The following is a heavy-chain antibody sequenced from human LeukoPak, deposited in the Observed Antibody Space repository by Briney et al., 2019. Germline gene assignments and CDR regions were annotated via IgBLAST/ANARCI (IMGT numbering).Heavy chain of an antibody. Sequence: GESLKISCKTSGYSFTSYCIGWVRQMSGRGLEWMGIICPGDSDTRYSPSFQGQVTISADKSLRTAYLQWSSLNASDTAMYYCARIRADGDAFNIWGQGTMVTVSS. CDR3: ARIRADGDAFNI. V-gene: IGHV5-51*01. CDR1: GYSFTSYC. CDR2: ICPGDSDT. J-gene: IGHJ3*02. D-gene: IGHD4-17*01.